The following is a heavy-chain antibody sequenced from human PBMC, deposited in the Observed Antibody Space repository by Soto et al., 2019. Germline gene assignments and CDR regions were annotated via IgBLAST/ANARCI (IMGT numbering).Heavy chain of an antibody. J-gene: IGHJ4*02. V-gene: IGHV3-30*18. CDR3: AKCGTATSLDY. CDR2: ISYDGNNK. Sequence: QVHLVESGGGVVQPGRSLRLSCAASGFTFSTYGMHWVRQAPGRGLEGVAVISYDGNNKYYVDSVKGRFTISRDNSKNTLYLQMNSLRTEDMAVYYCAKCGTATSLDYWGQGTLFTVSS. D-gene: IGHD1-26*01. CDR1: GFTFSTYG.